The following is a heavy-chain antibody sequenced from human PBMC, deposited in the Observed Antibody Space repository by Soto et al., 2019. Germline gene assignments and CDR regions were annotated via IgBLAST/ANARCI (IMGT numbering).Heavy chain of an antibody. CDR3: AREGSARRGMDV. CDR1: GGTFSSYA. V-gene: IGHV1-69*13. Sequence: SVKVSCKASGGTFSSYAISWVRQAPGQGLEWMGGIIPIFGTANYAQKFQGRVTITADESTSTAYMELSSLRSKDTAVYYCAREGSARRGMDVWGQGTTVTVSS. CDR2: IIPIFGTA. J-gene: IGHJ6*02.